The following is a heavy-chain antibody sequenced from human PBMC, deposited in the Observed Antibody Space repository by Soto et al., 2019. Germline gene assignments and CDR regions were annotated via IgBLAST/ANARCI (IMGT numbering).Heavy chain of an antibody. J-gene: IGHJ6*02. V-gene: IGHV4-59*01. CDR1: GGSISSYY. Sequence: PSETLSLTCTVSGGSISSYYWSWIRQPPGKGLEWIGYIYYSGSTNYNPSLKSRVTISEDTSKNQFSLKLSSVTAADTAVYYCARSYCISTSCYYYGMDVWGQGTTVTVS. CDR2: IYYSGST. CDR3: ARSYCISTSCYYYGMDV. D-gene: IGHD2-2*01.